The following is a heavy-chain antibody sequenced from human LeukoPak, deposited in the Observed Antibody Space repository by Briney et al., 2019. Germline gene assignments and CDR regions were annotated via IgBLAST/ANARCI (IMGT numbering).Heavy chain of an antibody. V-gene: IGHV1-46*01. CDR2: INPSGGST. J-gene: IGHJ4*02. CDR3: ARAGRIAARPNTPRIDY. D-gene: IGHD6-6*01. CDR1: GNTFTSYY. Sequence: ASVKVSCKASGNTFTSYYMHWVRQAPGQGLEWMGIINPSGGSTSYAQKFQGRVTMTGDTSTSTVYMELSSLRSEDTAVYYCARAGRIAARPNTPRIDYWGQGTLVTVSS.